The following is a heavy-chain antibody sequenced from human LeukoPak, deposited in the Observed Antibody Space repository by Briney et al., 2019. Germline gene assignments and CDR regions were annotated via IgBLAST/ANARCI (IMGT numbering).Heavy chain of an antibody. D-gene: IGHD2-15*01. Sequence: GGSLRLSCAASGFTFSSYAMHWVRQAPGKGLEWVAVISYDGSNKYYADSVKGRFTISRDNSKNTLFLQMNSLRAEDTAVYYCARAPGYCSGGSCYSGHDAFDIWGRGTMVTVSS. V-gene: IGHV3-30-3*01. CDR3: ARAPGYCSGGSCYSGHDAFDI. CDR1: GFTFSSYA. J-gene: IGHJ3*02. CDR2: ISYDGSNK.